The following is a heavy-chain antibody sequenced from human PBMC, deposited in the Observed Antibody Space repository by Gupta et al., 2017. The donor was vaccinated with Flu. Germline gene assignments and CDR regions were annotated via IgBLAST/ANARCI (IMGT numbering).Heavy chain of an antibody. D-gene: IGHD1-26*01. J-gene: IGHJ3*02. CDR2: INHSGST. CDR1: GGSFSGYY. V-gene: IGHV4-34*01. CDR3: ARGDGDKWELVGPQSRSAFDI. Sequence: QVQLQQWGAGLLKLSETLSLTCAVYGGSFSGYYWSWIRQPPGKGLEWIGEINHSGSTNYNPSLKSRVTISVDTSKNQFSLKLSSVTAADTAVYYCARGDGDKWELVGPQSRSAFDIWGQGTMVTVSS.